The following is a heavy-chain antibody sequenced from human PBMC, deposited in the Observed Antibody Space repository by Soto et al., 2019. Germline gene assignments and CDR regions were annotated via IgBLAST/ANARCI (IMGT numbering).Heavy chain of an antibody. Sequence: PSETLSLTCTVSGGSISSYYWSWIRQPPGKGLEWIGYIYYSGSTNYNPSLKSRVTISVDTSKNQFSLKLSSVTAADTAVYYCASMTLLNIVATTPVDAFDIWGQGTMVTVSS. V-gene: IGHV4-59*01. CDR1: GGSISSYY. CDR2: IYYSGST. J-gene: IGHJ3*02. CDR3: ASMTLLNIVATTPVDAFDI. D-gene: IGHD5-12*01.